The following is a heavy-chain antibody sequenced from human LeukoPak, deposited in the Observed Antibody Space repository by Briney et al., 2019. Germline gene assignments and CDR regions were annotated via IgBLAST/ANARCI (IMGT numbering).Heavy chain of an antibody. J-gene: IGHJ3*02. Sequence: SETLSLTCTVSGGSISSGGYYWSWIRQPPGKGLEWIGYIYHSGSTNYNPSLKSRVTISVDRSKNQFSLKLSSVTAADTAVYYCARDSVGKVGATTEAFDIWGQGTMVTVSS. CDR1: GGSISSGGYY. CDR2: IYHSGST. CDR3: ARDSVGKVGATTEAFDI. D-gene: IGHD1-26*01. V-gene: IGHV4-30-2*01.